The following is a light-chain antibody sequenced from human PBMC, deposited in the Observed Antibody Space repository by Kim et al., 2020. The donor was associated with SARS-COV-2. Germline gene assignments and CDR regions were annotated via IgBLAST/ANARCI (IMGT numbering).Light chain of an antibody. CDR2: MVS. J-gene: IGKJ2*01. CDR3: QQSRTYPYT. Sequence: DIQMTQSPSTLSASVGDRVTITCRASQSVSNWLAWYQQKPGKAPKLLIYMVSSLETGVSSRFSGSGSGTEFTLIISSLQPDDFATYYCQQSRTYPYTFGQGTKVEIK. CDR1: QSVSNW. V-gene: IGKV1-5*03.